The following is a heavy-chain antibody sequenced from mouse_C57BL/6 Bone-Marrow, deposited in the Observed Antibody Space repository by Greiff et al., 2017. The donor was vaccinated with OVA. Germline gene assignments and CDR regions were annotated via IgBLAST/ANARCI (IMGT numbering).Heavy chain of an antibody. V-gene: IGHV1-52*01. D-gene: IGHD2-1*01. CDR1: GFTFTSYW. CDR2: IDSSDSET. J-gene: IGHJ1*03. CDR3: ARKLHFCWYFDV. Sequence: QVQLQQPGAELVRPGSSVKLSCKASGFTFTSYWMHWVQQRPIQGLEWIGNIDSSDSETPYNQKFKDKATLTVDKSSSTAYMQLSSLTSEDSAVYDGARKLHFCWYFDVWGTGTTVTVSS.